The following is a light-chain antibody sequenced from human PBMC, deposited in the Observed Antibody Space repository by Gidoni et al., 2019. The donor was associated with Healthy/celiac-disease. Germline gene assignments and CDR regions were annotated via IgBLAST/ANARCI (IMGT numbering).Light chain of an antibody. CDR2: DAS. Sequence: DIQMTQSPSSLSASVGDRVTITCQASQDISNYLNWYQQKPGKAPKLLIYDASNLETGVQSRFSGSGSGTDFTFTISSLQPEDIATYYCQQYDNLPLTITFGQGTRLEIK. CDR1: QDISNY. J-gene: IGKJ5*01. CDR3: QQYDNLPLTIT. V-gene: IGKV1-33*01.